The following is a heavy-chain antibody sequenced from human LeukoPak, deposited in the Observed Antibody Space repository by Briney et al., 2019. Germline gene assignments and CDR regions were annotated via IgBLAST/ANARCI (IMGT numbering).Heavy chain of an antibody. Sequence: PGRSLRLSCGASRFTFRSYGMHWVRQAPGKGLERVAVISYDGSNKYYADSVKGRFTISRDNSKNTLYLQMNSLRAEDTAVYYCAKAAFDFWSTYSTAPFDYWGQGTLVTVSS. CDR1: RFTFRSYG. CDR3: AKAAFDFWSTYSTAPFDY. J-gene: IGHJ4*02. V-gene: IGHV3-30*18. CDR2: ISYDGSNK. D-gene: IGHD3-3*01.